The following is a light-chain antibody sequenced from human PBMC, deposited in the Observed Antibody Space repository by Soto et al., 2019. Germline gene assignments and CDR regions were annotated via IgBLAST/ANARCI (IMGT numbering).Light chain of an antibody. V-gene: IGKV3-20*01. Sequence: EIVLTQSPGTLSLSPGERATLSCRASQSVSSSYLAWYQQKPGQAPRLLIFGASKRATGIPDRFSGTGSGTDFTLTISRLEPDDFAVYYCQQYGSSPATFGQGTRLEI. CDR1: QSVSSSY. J-gene: IGKJ5*01. CDR3: QQYGSSPAT. CDR2: GAS.